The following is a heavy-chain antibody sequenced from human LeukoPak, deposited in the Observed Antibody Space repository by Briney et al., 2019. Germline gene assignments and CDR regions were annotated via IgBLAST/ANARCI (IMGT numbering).Heavy chain of an antibody. D-gene: IGHD2-15*01. CDR2: ISSSSSYI. CDR3: ARGLRCSGGSCYLNQYYFDY. CDR1: GFTFSSYS. Sequence: GGSLRLSCAASGFTFSSYSMNWVRQAPGKGLEWVSSISSSSSYIYYADSVKGRFTISRDNAKNSLYLQMNSLRAEDTAVYYGARGLRCSGGSCYLNQYYFDYWGQGTLVTVSS. V-gene: IGHV3-21*01. J-gene: IGHJ4*02.